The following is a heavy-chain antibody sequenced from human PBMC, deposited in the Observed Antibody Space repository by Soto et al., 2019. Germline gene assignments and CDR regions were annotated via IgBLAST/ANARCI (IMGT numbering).Heavy chain of an antibody. D-gene: IGHD2-2*01. CDR3: ARDGYCNTTGCRYFYTY. CDR2: INAGNGDT. V-gene: IGHV1-3*01. Sequence: QVQLVQSGAEVRKPGASVKVSCKASGYTFSTYILHWVRQAPGQRPEWMGWINAGNGDTKYSQEFRGRATIIRDTSASTVYMELSSLRSEDTAVYYCARDGYCNTTGCRYFYTYWGQGTLVTVSS. J-gene: IGHJ4*02. CDR1: GYTFSTYI.